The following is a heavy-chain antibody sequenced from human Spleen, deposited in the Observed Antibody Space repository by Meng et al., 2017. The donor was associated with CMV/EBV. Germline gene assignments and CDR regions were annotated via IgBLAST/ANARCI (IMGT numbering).Heavy chain of an antibody. V-gene: IGHV3-74*01. Sequence: GESLKISCAASGFTFSTYWMFWVRQAPGKGLVWVSRINADGSSTSYADSVKGRFTVSRDNAKNTLLLQMNSLRAEDTALYYCARVKSWGDLRHHDAFDIWGQGTMVTVSS. CDR2: INADGSST. J-gene: IGHJ3*02. CDR3: ARVKSWGDLRHHDAFDI. CDR1: GFTFSTYW. D-gene: IGHD3-16*01.